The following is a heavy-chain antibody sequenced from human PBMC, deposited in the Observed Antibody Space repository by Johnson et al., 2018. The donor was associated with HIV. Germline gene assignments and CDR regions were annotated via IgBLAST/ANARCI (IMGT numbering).Heavy chain of an antibody. D-gene: IGHD1-26*01. V-gene: IGHV3-20*04. CDR3: ARDEGIEWELLPNAFDI. CDR2: INWNGGST. J-gene: IGHJ3*02. CDR1: GFTFDDYG. Sequence: VQLVESGGGVVRPGGSLRLSCAASGFTFDDYGMSWVRHAPGKGLEWVSGINWNGGSTGYADSVKGRFTISRDNAKNSLYLQMNSLRAEDTALYYCARDEGIEWELLPNAFDIWGQGTMVTVSS.